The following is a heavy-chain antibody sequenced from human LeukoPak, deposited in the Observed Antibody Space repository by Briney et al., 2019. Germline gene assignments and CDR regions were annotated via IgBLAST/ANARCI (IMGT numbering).Heavy chain of an antibody. J-gene: IGHJ6*02. V-gene: IGHV1-46*01. CDR2: INSNSGDA. CDR1: GYTFSSYH. Sequence: ASVKVSCEASGYTFSSYHMRWVRQAPGQGLEWMGIINSNSGDADYAQRFQGRVTMTRDTSTSTVYMEVRSLTSEDTAVYYCARSMGRGYYGMDVWGQGTTVTVSS. D-gene: IGHD5-24*01. CDR3: ARSMGRGYYGMDV.